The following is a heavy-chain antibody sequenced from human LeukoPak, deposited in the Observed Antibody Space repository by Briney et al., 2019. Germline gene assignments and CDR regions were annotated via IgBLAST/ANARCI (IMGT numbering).Heavy chain of an antibody. CDR2: INPSGGST. CDR1: GYTFTSYY. CDR3: ARDLVPTYSSSPTGWFDP. Sequence: ASVKVSCKASGYTFTSYYMHWVRQAPGQELEWMGIINPSGGSTSYAQKFQGRVTMTSDTSTSTVYMELSSLRSEDTAVYYCARDLVPTYSSSPTGWFDPWGQGTLVTVSS. D-gene: IGHD6-13*01. J-gene: IGHJ5*02. V-gene: IGHV1-46*01.